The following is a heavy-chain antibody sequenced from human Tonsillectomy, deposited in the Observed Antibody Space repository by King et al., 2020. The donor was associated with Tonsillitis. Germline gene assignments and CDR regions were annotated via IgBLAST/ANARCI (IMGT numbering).Heavy chain of an antibody. V-gene: IGHV3-21*01. CDR1: GFTFSSYS. Sequence: VQLVESGGGLVKPGGSLRLSCAASGFTFSSYSMNWVRQAPGXGLEWVSSISSSSSYIYYADXVKGRFTXSRDNAKNSLYLQMNSLRAEDTAVYYCAXXLYDXSXYYHEGDYWGQGXLXTVSS. D-gene: IGHD3-22*01. CDR3: AXXLYDXSXYYHEGDY. CDR2: ISSSSSYI. J-gene: IGHJ4*02.